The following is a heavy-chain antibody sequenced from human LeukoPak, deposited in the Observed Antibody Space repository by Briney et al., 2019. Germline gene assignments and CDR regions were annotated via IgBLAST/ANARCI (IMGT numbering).Heavy chain of an antibody. CDR2: IYYSEST. D-gene: IGHD6-19*01. Sequence: SETLSLTCTVSGGSISSYYWSWIRQPPGKGLEWIGYIYYSESTKQNPSLKSRVTISVDTSKNQFSLKLSSVTAADTAVYYCARDFAYSSGWYEFDPWGQGTLVTVSS. CDR1: GGSISSYY. J-gene: IGHJ5*02. CDR3: ARDFAYSSGWYEFDP. V-gene: IGHV4-59*01.